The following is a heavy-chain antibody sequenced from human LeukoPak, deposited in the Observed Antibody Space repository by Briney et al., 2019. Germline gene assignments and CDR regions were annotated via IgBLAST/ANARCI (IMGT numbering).Heavy chain of an antibody. CDR1: GGSISSFF. CDR3: ARGGYGYNRWDYFDY. V-gene: IGHV4-59*01. J-gene: IGHJ4*02. Sequence: SETLSLTCTVSGGSISSFFWSWIRQPPGEGLEWIGTIFSSGSTNYNTSLRSRVSISLDTSKNQFSLKLGSVPAADTAVYFCARGGYGYNRWDYFDYWGQGTLVTVSS. D-gene: IGHD5-24*01. CDR2: IFSSGST.